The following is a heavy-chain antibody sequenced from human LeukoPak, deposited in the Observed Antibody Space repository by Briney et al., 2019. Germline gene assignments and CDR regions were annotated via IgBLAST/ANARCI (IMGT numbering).Heavy chain of an antibody. J-gene: IGHJ5*02. V-gene: IGHV3-66*03. CDR3: ARDRAANQDWVEFDP. D-gene: IGHD3/OR15-3a*01. CDR2: IRDSGEA. CDR1: GFRHRDYY. Sequence: PTGGPLRLSCVVSGFRHRDYYMSWVRQAPGKGLDCVGLIRDSGEALYAAFARGRSDISREESENTLYLQMNSLRVEDTAVYFCARDRAANQDWVEFDPWGQGTPVIVSS.